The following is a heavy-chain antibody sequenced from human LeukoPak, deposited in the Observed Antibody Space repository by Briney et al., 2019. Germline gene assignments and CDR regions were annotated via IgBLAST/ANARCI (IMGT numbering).Heavy chain of an antibody. D-gene: IGHD2-15*01. Sequence: ASVKVSCKASGYTFTNYDINWVRQATGQGLEWMGWMNPNSGNTGYSQKFQGRVTMTRNTSISTAYMELSSLRSEDTAVYYCATGYCSGGSCYYFDYWGQGTLVTVSS. J-gene: IGHJ4*02. V-gene: IGHV1-8*01. CDR3: ATGYCSGGSCYYFDY. CDR1: GYTFTNYD. CDR2: MNPNSGNT.